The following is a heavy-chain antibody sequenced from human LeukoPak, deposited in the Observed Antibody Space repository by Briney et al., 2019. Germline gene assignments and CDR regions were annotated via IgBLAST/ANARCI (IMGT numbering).Heavy chain of an antibody. V-gene: IGHV4-4*08. J-gene: IGHJ4*02. D-gene: IGHD3-9*01. Sequence: SETLSLTCSVSGGSIESYYWSWIRQPPGKGLEFIGYIAASGTTKHNPSLKSRVTLSMDTSKNQFSLKLRSVTAADTAVYFCARFPYFEGFDYWGQGTLVTVSS. CDR2: IAASGTT. CDR1: GGSIESYY. CDR3: ARFPYFEGFDY.